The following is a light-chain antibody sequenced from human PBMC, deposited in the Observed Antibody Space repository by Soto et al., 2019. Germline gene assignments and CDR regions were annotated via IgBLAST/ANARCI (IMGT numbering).Light chain of an antibody. CDR3: QQSYSTPIT. J-gene: IGKJ5*01. Sequence: DIQMTQSPSSLSASVGDRVSITCRASQSISSYLNWYQQKPGKAPKLLIYAAFTLQTGVSSRFIGSGSGTDFTLTINSLQPEDFATYYCQQSYSTPITFGQGTRLEIK. CDR2: AAF. CDR1: QSISSY. V-gene: IGKV1-39*01.